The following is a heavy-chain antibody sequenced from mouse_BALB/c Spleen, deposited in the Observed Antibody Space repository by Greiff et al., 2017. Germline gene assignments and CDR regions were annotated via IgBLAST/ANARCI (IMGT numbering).Heavy chain of an antibody. Sequence: EVKLMESGGGLVKPGGSLKLSCAASGFTFSSYTMSWVRQTPEKRLEWVATISSGGSYTYYPDSVKGRFTISRDNAKNTLYLQMSSLKSEDTAMYYCTREFDYWGQGTTLTVSS. CDR1: GFTFSSYT. V-gene: IGHV5-6-4*01. J-gene: IGHJ2*01. CDR3: TREFDY. CDR2: ISSGGSYT.